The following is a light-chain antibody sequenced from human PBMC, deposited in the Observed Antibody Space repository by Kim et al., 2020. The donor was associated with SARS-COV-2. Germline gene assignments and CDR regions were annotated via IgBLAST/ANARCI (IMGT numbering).Light chain of an antibody. CDR3: QSYDSSLSGVV. V-gene: IGLV1-40*01. J-gene: IGLJ2*01. CDR2: GNS. Sequence: QRVTIACTGGSSDIGACYDVHWYQQLPGTAPKLLIYGNSNRPSGVPDRFSGSKSGTSASLAITGLQAEDEADYYCQSYDSSLSGVVFGGGTKLTVL. CDR1: SSDIGACYD.